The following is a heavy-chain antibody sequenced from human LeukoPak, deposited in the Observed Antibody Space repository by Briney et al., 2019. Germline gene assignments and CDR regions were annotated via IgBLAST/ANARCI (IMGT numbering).Heavy chain of an antibody. V-gene: IGHV5-51*01. Sequence: GESLKISCKGSGYSFTDYWIGWVRQMPGKGLEWMGIIYPGDSDTRYSPSFRGQVTFSADKSISTAYLQWRSLKASDTAMYYCARASGDFWSGYTFDYWGQGTLVTVSS. J-gene: IGHJ4*02. CDR3: ARASGDFWSGYTFDY. CDR2: IYPGDSDT. D-gene: IGHD3-3*01. CDR1: GYSFTDYW.